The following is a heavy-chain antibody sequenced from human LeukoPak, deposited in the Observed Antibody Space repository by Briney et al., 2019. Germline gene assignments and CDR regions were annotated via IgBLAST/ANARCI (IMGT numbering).Heavy chain of an antibody. CDR3: ARAVVAATNYFDY. CDR1: GGTFSSYA. Sequence: SVKVSCKASGGTFSSYAISWVRQAPGQGLEWMGRIIPILGIANYAQKFQGRVTITADKSTSTAYMELSSLRSEDTAVYYCARAVVAATNYFDYWGQGTLVTVSS. D-gene: IGHD2-15*01. CDR2: IIPILGIA. J-gene: IGHJ4*02. V-gene: IGHV1-69*04.